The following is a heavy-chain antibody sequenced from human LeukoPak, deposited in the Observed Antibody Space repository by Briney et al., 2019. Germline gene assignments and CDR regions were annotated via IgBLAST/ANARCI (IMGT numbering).Heavy chain of an antibody. CDR1: GFTFSSYA. CDR3: ARAQVGDPTDY. CDR2: VQSDGSGP. D-gene: IGHD1-26*01. J-gene: IGHJ4*02. Sequence: SGGSLRLSCEASGFTFSSYAMYWARQAPGKGLVWVSRVQSDGSGPMYADSVKGRFTISGDNARNTLYLQMNSLTAEDTAVYYCARAQVGDPTDYWGQGTLVTVSS. V-gene: IGHV3-74*03.